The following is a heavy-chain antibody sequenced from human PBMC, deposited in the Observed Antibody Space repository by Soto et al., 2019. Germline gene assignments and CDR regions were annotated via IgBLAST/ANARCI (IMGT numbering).Heavy chain of an antibody. V-gene: IGHV6-1*01. D-gene: IGHD5-12*01. CDR2: TYYRSKWYN. J-gene: IGHJ6*02. CDR3: ARARQVGGYDFPPPYYSYSGMDV. Sequence: SQTLSLTCAISGDSVSSNSAAWNWIRQSPSRGLEWLGRTYYRSKWYNDYAVSVKSRITINPDTSKNQFSLQLNSVTPEDTAVYYCARARQVGGYDFPPPYYSYSGMDVWGQGTTLTVSS. CDR1: GDSVSSNSAA.